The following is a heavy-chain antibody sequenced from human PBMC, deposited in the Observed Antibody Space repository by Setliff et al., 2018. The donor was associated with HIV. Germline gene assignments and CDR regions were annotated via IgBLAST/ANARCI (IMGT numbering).Heavy chain of an antibody. CDR3: ARETGSGSFYVY. CDR1: GYTLSTYA. CDR2: INSDNGNT. V-gene: IGHV1-3*01. D-gene: IGHD3-10*01. J-gene: IGHJ4*02. Sequence: ASVKVSCKASGYTLSTYALYWVRQAPGQRLEWMGWINSDNGNTKFSQKFQGRLTITADTTASTAYMVLSSLTSEDTAMYYCARETGSGSFYVYWGQGTQVTVPQ.